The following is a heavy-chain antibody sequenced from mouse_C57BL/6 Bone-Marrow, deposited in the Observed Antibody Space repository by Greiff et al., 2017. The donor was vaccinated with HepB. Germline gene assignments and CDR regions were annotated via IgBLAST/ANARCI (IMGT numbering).Heavy chain of an antibody. J-gene: IGHJ3*01. D-gene: IGHD4-1*01. CDR1: GFTFSSYA. CDR2: ISDGGSYT. Sequence: EVQLVESGGGLVKPGGSLKLSCAASGFTFSSYAMSWVRQTPEKRLEWVATISDGGSYTYYPDNVKGRFTISRDNAKNKLYLQMSHLKSEDTAMYYCARGSNWAWFAYWGQGTLVTVSA. CDR3: ARGSNWAWFAY. V-gene: IGHV5-4*01.